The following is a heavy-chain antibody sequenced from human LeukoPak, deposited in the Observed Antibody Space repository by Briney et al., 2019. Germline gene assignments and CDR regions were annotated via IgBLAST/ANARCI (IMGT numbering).Heavy chain of an antibody. CDR2: IKQDGSEK. Sequence: PGGSLRLSCATSGFAFSSYWMSWVRQAPGKGLEWVANIKQDGSEKYYVDSVKGRFTTSRDNAKKSLYVQMNSLRAEDTAVYYCAKDQHYYDSSGYGVWGQGTLVTVSS. D-gene: IGHD3-22*01. J-gene: IGHJ4*02. CDR3: AKDQHYYDSSGYGV. V-gene: IGHV3-7*03. CDR1: GFAFSSYW.